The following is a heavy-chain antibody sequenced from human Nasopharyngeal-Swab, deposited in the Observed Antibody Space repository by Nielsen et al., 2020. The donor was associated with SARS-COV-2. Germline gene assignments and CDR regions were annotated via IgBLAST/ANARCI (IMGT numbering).Heavy chain of an antibody. CDR1: GGSISSGSYY. CDR3: ARDSASWYEEGFDY. D-gene: IGHD6-13*01. V-gene: IGHV4-61*02. J-gene: IGHJ4*02. Sequence: SETLSFTCTVSGGSISSGSYYWSWIRQPAGKGLEWIGRIYTSGSTNYNPSLKSRVTISVDTSKNQFSLKLSSVTAADTAVYYCARDSASWYEEGFDYWGQGTLVTVSS. CDR2: IYTSGST.